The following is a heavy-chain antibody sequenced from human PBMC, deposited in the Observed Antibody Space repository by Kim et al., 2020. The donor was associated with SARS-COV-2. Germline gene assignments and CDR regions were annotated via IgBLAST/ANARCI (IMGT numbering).Heavy chain of an antibody. Sequence: GGSLRLSCAASGFTFSSYSMNWVRQAPGKGLEWVSYISSSSSTIYYADSVKGRFTISRDNAKNSLYLQMNSLRDEDTAVYYCARDRGGSSGYYYSDAFDIWGQGTMVTVSS. CDR3: ARDRGGSSGYYYSDAFDI. CDR2: ISSSSSTI. D-gene: IGHD3-22*01. J-gene: IGHJ3*02. V-gene: IGHV3-48*02. CDR1: GFTFSSYS.